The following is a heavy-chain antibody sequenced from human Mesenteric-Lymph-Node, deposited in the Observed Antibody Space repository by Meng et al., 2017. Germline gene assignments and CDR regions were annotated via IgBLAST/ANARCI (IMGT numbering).Heavy chain of an antibody. V-gene: IGHV4-61*01. CDR1: GGSVSSGSYY. J-gene: IGHJ4*02. Sequence: QGELQESGPGLVKPSGTLSLTCAVSGGSVSSGSYYWSWIRQPPGKGLEWIGYIYYSGSTNYNPSLKSRVTISVDTSKNQFSLKLSSVTAADTAVYYCASFPPPGKQWLVTDYWGQGTLVTVSS. CDR3: ASFPPPGKQWLVTDY. D-gene: IGHD6-19*01. CDR2: IYYSGST.